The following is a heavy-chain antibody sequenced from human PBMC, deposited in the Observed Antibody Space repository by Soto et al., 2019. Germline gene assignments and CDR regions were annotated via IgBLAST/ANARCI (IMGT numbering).Heavy chain of an antibody. CDR2: IDVDRGTT. V-gene: IGHV1-18*01. CDR3: ARGDYGDY. CDR1: GYTFPSYG. J-gene: IGHJ4*02. Sequence: QVQLIQSGAEVKKPGASVKVACKPSGYTFPSYGITWVRHAPRQGLEWVGWIDVDRGTTNYAQKFHGRVTMTADTPTTTVYMELRSLRSDDTAVYYCARGDYGDYWGQGTLVIVSS.